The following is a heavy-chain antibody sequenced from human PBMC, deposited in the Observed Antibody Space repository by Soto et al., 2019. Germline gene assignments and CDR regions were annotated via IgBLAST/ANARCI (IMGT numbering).Heavy chain of an antibody. V-gene: IGHV4-31*03. Sequence: SETLYLTCTVSGGSISSGGYYWSWIRQHPGKGLEWIGYIYYGGSTYYNPSLKSRVTISVDTSKNQFSLKLSSVTAADTAVYYCARDRVERGYSYGGFDYWGQGTLVTVSS. J-gene: IGHJ4*02. CDR2: IYYGGST. CDR1: GGSISSGGYY. CDR3: ARDRVERGYSYGGFDY. D-gene: IGHD5-18*01.